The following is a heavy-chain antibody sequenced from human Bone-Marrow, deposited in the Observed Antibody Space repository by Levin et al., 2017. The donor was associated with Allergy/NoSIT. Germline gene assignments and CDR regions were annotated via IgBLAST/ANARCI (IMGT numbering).Heavy chain of an antibody. J-gene: IGHJ6*02. V-gene: IGHV1-18*01. CDR2: ISAYNGNT. CDR1: GYTFTSYG. CDR3: ARDGRDDFWSGYYTPRYYYGMDV. Sequence: ASVKVSCKASGYTFTSYGISWVRQAPGQGLEWMGWISAYNGNTNYAQKLQGRVTMTTDTSTSTAYMELRSLRSDDTAVYYCARDGRDDFWSGYYTPRYYYGMDVWGQGTTVTVSS. D-gene: IGHD3-3*01.